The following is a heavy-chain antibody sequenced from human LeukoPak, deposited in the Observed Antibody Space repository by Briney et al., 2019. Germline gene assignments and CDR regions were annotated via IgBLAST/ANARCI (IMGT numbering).Heavy chain of an antibody. Sequence: PGGSLRLSCAASRFTFSSYAMHWVRQAPGKGLEWVAVISYDGSNKYYADSVKGRFTISRDNSKNTLYLQMGSLRAEDMAVYYCARDEGMSLGTTFDYWGQGTLVTVSS. J-gene: IGHJ4*02. V-gene: IGHV3-30-3*01. D-gene: IGHD1-7*01. CDR1: RFTFSSYA. CDR3: ARDEGMSLGTTFDY. CDR2: ISYDGSNK.